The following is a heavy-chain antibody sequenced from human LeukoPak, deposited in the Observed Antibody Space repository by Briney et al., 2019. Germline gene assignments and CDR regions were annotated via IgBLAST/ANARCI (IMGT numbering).Heavy chain of an antibody. Sequence: TETLSLTCTVSGGSIRGNYWTWIRQPPGKGLEWIGYIYYTGSTNYNPSLKSRVIISVDTSKNQFSLRLSSVTAADRATYYCAREKESIVYGDSRISWYFDLWGRGTLVTVSS. V-gene: IGHV4-59*01. J-gene: IGHJ2*01. CDR2: IYYTGST. CDR1: GGSIRGNY. CDR3: AREKESIVYGDSRISWYFDL. D-gene: IGHD4-17*01.